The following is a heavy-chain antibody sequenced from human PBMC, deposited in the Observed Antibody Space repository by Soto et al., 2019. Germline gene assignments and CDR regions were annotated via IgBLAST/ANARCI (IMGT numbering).Heavy chain of an antibody. CDR3: AREGFNWNAAXFDY. CDR2: ISGSGGST. V-gene: IGHV3-23*01. J-gene: IGHJ4*02. D-gene: IGHD1-20*01. CDR1: GFTFSSYA. Sequence: GGSLRLSCAASGFTFSSYAMSWVRQAPGKGLEWVSAISGSGGSTYYADSVKGRFTISRDDSKNTLYLQMNSLRAEDTAVYYCAREGFNWNAAXFDYWGQGTLVTVSS.